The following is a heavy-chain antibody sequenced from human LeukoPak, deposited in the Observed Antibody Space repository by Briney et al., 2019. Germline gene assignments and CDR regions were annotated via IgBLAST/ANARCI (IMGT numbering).Heavy chain of an antibody. J-gene: IGHJ6*02. V-gene: IGHV3-23*01. CDR1: GFTSIAYA. CDR2: ISGGGVTT. CDR3: ARNQQLGGHSYYYYGMDV. D-gene: IGHD3-16*01. Sequence: QSGGSLRLSCVGSGFTSIAYALTWARQAPGKGLEWVSGISGGGVTTYYADSVKGRFTISRDNSKNTLYLQMNSLRADDTAIYYCARNQQLGGHSYYYYGMDVWGQGTTVPVPS.